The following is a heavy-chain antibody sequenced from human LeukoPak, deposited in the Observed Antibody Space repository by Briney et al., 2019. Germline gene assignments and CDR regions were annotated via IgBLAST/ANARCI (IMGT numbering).Heavy chain of an antibody. CDR2: IYFSGST. D-gene: IGHD5-12*01. Sequence: SETLSLTCTVSGGSISSYYWGWIRQPPGKGLEWIGSIYFSGSTYYNPSLKSRVTISVDTSKNQFSLKLSSVTAADTAVYYCARGAVATYYFDYWGQGTLVTVSS. CDR3: ARGAVATYYFDY. CDR1: GGSISSYY. J-gene: IGHJ4*02. V-gene: IGHV4-39*07.